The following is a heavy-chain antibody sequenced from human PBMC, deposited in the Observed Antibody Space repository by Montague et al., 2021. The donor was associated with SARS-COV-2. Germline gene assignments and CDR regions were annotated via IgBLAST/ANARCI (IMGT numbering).Heavy chain of an antibody. Sequence: SETLSLTCAVYGGSFSGYYWSLIRQPPGKGLEWIGEINHSGSTNYNPSLKSRVTISVDTSKNQFSLKLSSVTAADTAVYYCARKTREWLSRPPYKYDFDYWGQGTLVTVSS. J-gene: IGHJ4*02. D-gene: IGHD3-3*01. V-gene: IGHV4-34*01. CDR3: ARKTREWLSRPPYKYDFDY. CDR1: GGSFSGYY. CDR2: INHSGST.